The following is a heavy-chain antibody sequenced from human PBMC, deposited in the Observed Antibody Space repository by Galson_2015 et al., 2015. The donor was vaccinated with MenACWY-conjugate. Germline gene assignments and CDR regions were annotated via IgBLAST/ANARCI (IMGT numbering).Heavy chain of an antibody. CDR2: IYWDDDK. CDR3: AQGDVFDI. V-gene: IGHV2-5*02. Sequence: GWIRQPPGKALEWLALIYWDDDKRYSPPLKSRLTITKDTSKNQVVLTMTNTDPVDTATYYCAQGDVFDIWGQGTLVTVSS. J-gene: IGHJ3*02.